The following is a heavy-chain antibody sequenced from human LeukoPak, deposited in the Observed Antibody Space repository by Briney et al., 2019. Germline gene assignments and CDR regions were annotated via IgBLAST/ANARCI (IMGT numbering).Heavy chain of an antibody. CDR1: GGSISSYY. CDR2: FSTSGSA. J-gene: IGHJ6*02. V-gene: IGHV4-4*07. D-gene: IGHD6-19*01. CDR3: ARDALYSSGWFYYGMDV. Sequence: SETLSLTCTVSGGSISSYYWNWIRQSAGRGLEWIGRFSTSGSANYNPSLKSRVTMSVDTSKNQFSLKLTSVIAADTAVYYCARDALYSSGWFYYGMDVWGQGTTVTVSS.